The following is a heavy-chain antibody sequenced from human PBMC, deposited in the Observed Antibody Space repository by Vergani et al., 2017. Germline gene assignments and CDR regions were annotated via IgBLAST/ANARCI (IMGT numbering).Heavy chain of an antibody. J-gene: IGHJ4*02. CDR2: INHSGST. V-gene: IGHV4-34*01. D-gene: IGHD1-26*01. Sequence: QVQLQESGPGLVKPSETLSLTCAVYGGSFSGYYWSWIRQPPGKGLEWIGEINHSGSTNYNPSLKSRVTISVDTSKNQFSLKLSSVTAADTAVYYCARGRRGSYYYWGQGTLVTVSS. CDR3: ARGRRGSYYY. CDR1: GGSFSGYY.